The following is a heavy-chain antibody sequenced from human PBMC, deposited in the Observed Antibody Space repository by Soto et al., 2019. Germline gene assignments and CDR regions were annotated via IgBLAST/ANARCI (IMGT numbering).Heavy chain of an antibody. CDR1: CGSISSYY. CDR3: AREGAGIAAAGTRAYYYYGMDV. J-gene: IGHJ6*02. D-gene: IGHD6-13*01. V-gene: IGHV4-59*01. Sequence: KTSETLSLTCTVSCGSISSYYWSWIRQPPGKGLEWIGYIYYSGSTNYNPSLKSRVTISVDTSKNQFSLKLSSVTAADTAVYYCAREGAGIAAAGTRAYYYYGMDVWGQGTTVTVSS. CDR2: IYYSGST.